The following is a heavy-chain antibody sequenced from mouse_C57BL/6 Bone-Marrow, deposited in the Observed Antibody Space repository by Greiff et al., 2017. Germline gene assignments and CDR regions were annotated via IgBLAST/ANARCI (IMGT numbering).Heavy chain of an antibody. D-gene: IGHD1-1*01. V-gene: IGHV1-85*01. CDR1: GYTFTSYD. CDR3: ARRGYYYGSSYGKDY. J-gene: IGHJ4*01. CDR2: IYPRDGST. Sequence: QVQLQQSGPELVKPGASVKLSCKASGYTFTSYDINWVKQRPGQGLEWIGWIYPRDGSTKYNEKFKGKATLTVDTSSITAYMELHSLTSEDSAVYFCARRGYYYGSSYGKDYGGRGTAITVTA.